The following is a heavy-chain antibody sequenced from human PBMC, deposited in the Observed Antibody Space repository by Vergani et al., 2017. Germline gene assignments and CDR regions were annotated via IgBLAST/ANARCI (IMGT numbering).Heavy chain of an antibody. CDR2: FDPEDGET. CDR3: ATVPRYCSSTSCYAVLFDY. CDR1: GYTLTELS. Sequence: QVQLVQSGAEVKKPGASVKVSCKVSGYTLTELSMHWVRQAPGKGLEWMGGFDPEDGETNDAQKFQGRVTMTEDTSTDIAYMELSSLRSEDTAVYYCATVPRYCSSTSCYAVLFDYWGQGTLVTVSS. V-gene: IGHV1-24*01. D-gene: IGHD2-2*01. J-gene: IGHJ4*02.